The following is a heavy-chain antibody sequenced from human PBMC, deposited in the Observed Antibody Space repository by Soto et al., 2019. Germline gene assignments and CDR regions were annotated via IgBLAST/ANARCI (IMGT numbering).Heavy chain of an antibody. Sequence: SETLSLTCTVSGGSISSGDYYWSWIRQPPGKGLDWIGYIYYSGSTNYNPSLKSRVTISVDMSKKQSSLKLRSVTAADTAVYWCARDPVDGYAFFDSWGQGALVTVS. D-gene: IGHD5-12*01. J-gene: IGHJ5*02. CDR2: IYYSGST. CDR3: ARDPVDGYAFFDS. V-gene: IGHV4-61*08. CDR1: GGSISSGDYY.